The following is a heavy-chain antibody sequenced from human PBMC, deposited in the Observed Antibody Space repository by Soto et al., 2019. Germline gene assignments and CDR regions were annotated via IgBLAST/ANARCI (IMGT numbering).Heavy chain of an antibody. CDR3: ARDYYDSSGPFDAFDI. CDR2: IYYSGST. J-gene: IGHJ3*02. Sequence: QVQLQESGPGLVKPSQTLSLTCTVSGGSISSGGYYWSWIRQHPGKGLEWIGYIYYSGSTYYNPSLKSRVTISXXTXKXXFSLKLSSVTAADTAVYYCARDYYDSSGPFDAFDIWGQGTMVTVSS. V-gene: IGHV4-31*03. D-gene: IGHD3-22*01. CDR1: GGSISSGGYY.